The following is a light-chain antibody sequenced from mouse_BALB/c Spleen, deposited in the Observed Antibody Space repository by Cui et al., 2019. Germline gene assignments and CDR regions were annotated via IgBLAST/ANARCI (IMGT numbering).Light chain of an antibody. J-gene: IGKJ4*01. CDR2: LTS. CDR1: SSVSY. V-gene: IGKV4-68*01. Sequence: QIVLTQPPALMSESPGEKVTMTCSASSSVSYMYWYQQKPRSSPKPWIYLTSNLASGVPARFSGSGSGTSYSLTISSMEAEDAATYYCQQWSSNPFTFGSGTKLEIK. CDR3: QQWSSNPFT.